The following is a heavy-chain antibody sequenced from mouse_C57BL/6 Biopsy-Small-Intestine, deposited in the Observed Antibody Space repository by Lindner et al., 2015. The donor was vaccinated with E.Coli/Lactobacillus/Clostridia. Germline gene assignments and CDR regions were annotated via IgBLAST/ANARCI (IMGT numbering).Heavy chain of an antibody. CDR3: AREAYFFPAWFAY. CDR1: GYTFTDYW. Sequence: VQLQESGAELAKPGASVRLSCKASGYTFTDYWMHWVKQRPGQGLEWIGYINPSSDYTTYNQKFKDKATLTADKSSSTAYMQLSSLTYEDSAVYYCAREAYFFPAWFAYWGQGTLVTVSA. CDR2: INPSSDYT. D-gene: IGHD1-1*01. V-gene: IGHV1-7*01. J-gene: IGHJ3*01.